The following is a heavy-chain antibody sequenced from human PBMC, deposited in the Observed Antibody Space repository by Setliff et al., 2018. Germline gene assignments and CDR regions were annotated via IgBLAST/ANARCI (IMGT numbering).Heavy chain of an antibody. CDR2: INPSGGST. Sequence: ASVKVSCKASGYTFTSYYMHWVRQAPGQGLEWMGIINPSGGSTSYAQKFQGRVTMTRDKSTSTAYMELSSLRSEDTAVYYCARDGGIGGRDGYNFVDYWGQGTLVTVSS. J-gene: IGHJ4*02. CDR3: ARDGGIGGRDGYNFVDY. D-gene: IGHD2-15*01. CDR1: GYTFTSYY. V-gene: IGHV1-46*01.